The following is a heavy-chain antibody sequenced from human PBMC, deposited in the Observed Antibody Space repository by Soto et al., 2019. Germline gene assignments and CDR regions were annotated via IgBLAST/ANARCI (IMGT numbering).Heavy chain of an antibody. J-gene: IGHJ4*02. D-gene: IGHD6-19*01. CDR2: IIPIFGTA. CDR1: GGTFSSYA. Sequence: ASVKVSCKASGGTFSSYAISWVRQAPGQGLEWMGGIIPIFGTANYAQKFQGRVTITADESTSTAYMELSSLRSEDTAVYYCARDYVHYSSGPTGGFGYWGQGTLVTVSS. V-gene: IGHV1-69*13. CDR3: ARDYVHYSSGPTGGFGY.